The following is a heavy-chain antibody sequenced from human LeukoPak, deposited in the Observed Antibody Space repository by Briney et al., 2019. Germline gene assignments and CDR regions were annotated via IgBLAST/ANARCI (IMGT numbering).Heavy chain of an antibody. CDR3: ARLQFGLKSIVAAFDY. J-gene: IGHJ4*02. D-gene: IGHD2-21*01. CDR1: GYSFTSYW. Sequence: PGESLKISCKGSGYSFTSYWIGWVRQMPGKGLEWMGIIYPGDSDTRYSPSSQGQVTISADKSISTAYLQWSSLKASDTAMYYCARLQFGLKSIVAAFDYWGQGTLVTVSS. V-gene: IGHV5-51*01. CDR2: IYPGDSDT.